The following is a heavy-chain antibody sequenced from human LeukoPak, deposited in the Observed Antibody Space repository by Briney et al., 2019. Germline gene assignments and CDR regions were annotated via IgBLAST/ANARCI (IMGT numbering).Heavy chain of an antibody. V-gene: IGHV3-23*01. J-gene: IGHJ4*02. CDR3: MKGYCSSISCYGDY. D-gene: IGHD2-2*01. CDR1: GFTFNTYA. CDR2: ISGSGGST. Sequence: GGSLTLSCAASGFTFNTYAMSWVRQAPGKGLEWVSGISGSGGSTYYADSVKGRFTNSRDNSKNTLYLQMCSLRAEDTAVYYCMKGYCSSISCYGDYWGEGTLVTVPS.